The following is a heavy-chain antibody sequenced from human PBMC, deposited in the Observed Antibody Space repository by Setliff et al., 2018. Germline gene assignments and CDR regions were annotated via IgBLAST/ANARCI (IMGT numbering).Heavy chain of an antibody. J-gene: IGHJ4*02. CDR1: GYTFTTYG. CDR2: ISAYNGYT. Sequence: ASVKVSCKASGYTFTTYGISWVRQAPGQGLEWMGWISAYNGYTNYAQKLQGRVNMTTDTSTSTAYTELRSLRCDDTAVYYCARDRVRGGVAVAPGDYWGQGTLVTVSS. D-gene: IGHD6-19*01. CDR3: ARDRVRGGVAVAPGDY. V-gene: IGHV1-18*01.